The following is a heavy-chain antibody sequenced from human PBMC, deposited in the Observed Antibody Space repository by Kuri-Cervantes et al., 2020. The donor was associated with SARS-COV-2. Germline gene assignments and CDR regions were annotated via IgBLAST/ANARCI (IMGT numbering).Heavy chain of an antibody. V-gene: IGHV3-21*04. CDR2: ISSSSSYI. J-gene: IGHJ4*02. CDR1: GFTFSSYS. D-gene: IGHD3-22*01. CDR3: AKLDPYYDSGND. Sequence: GESLKISCAASGFTFSSYSMNWVRQAPGKGLEWVSSISSSSSYIYYADSVKGRFTISRDNSKNTLYLQMNSLRAEDTAVCYCAKLDPYYDSGNDWGQGTLVTVSS.